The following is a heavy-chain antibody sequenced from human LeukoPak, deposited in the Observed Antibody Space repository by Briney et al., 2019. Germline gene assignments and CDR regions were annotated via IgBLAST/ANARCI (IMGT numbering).Heavy chain of an antibody. CDR1: GFTFSDYT. V-gene: IGHV3-21*01. D-gene: IGHD3-10*02. CDR2: ISSDSSYI. Sequence: GGSLRLSCAASGFTFSDYTMTWVRQAPGKGLEWVASISSDSSYIDYADSGKGRFTISRDNAKNSLFLKTDTLRGDDTGIYYCARDPNVLGITPYYFDFWGQGTLVTVSS. J-gene: IGHJ4*02. CDR3: ARDPNVLGITPYYFDF.